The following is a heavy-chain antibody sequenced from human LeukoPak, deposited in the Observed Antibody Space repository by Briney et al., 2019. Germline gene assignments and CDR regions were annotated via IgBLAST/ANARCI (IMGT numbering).Heavy chain of an antibody. CDR1: HYTFSTYG. Sequence: ASVKVSCKASHYTFSTYGISWVRRAPGQGLEWMGWITAYNGHTKNAQKFQGRVRMTTDTSTSTAYMELTSLTSDDTAVYYCARDKDLGAVAGTFDHWGQGTLVTVSS. CDR2: ITAYNGHT. V-gene: IGHV1-18*01. CDR3: ARDKDLGAVAGTFDH. D-gene: IGHD6-19*01. J-gene: IGHJ4*02.